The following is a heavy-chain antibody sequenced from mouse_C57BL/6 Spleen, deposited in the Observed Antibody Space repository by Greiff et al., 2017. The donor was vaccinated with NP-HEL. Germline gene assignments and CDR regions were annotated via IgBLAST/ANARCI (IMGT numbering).Heavy chain of an antibody. D-gene: IGHD1-1*01. CDR3: EREGGEITTGVDYIDY. CDR2: IYPRSGNT. Sequence: VQLQQSGAELARPGASVKLSCKASGYTFTSYGISWVKQRTGQGLEWIGEIYPRSGNTYYNEKFKGKAPLTADKSSSTAYMELRSLTSEDSAVYFCEREGGEITTGVDYIDYWGQGTTLTVSS. CDR1: GYTFTSYG. J-gene: IGHJ2*01. V-gene: IGHV1-81*01.